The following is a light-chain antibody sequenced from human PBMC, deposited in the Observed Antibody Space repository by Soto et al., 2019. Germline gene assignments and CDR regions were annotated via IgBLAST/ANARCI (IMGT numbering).Light chain of an antibody. V-gene: IGKV3-11*01. CDR1: QSVSSY. CDR2: DAS. J-gene: IGKJ4*01. CDR3: EQRSNWPRST. Sequence: EIVLTQSPATLSLSPGERATLSCRASQSVSSYLAWYQQKPGQAPRLLIYDASNRATGIPARFSGRGSGTDFTLTISSLEPEDFAVYYGEQRSNWPRSTFGGGTKVEIK.